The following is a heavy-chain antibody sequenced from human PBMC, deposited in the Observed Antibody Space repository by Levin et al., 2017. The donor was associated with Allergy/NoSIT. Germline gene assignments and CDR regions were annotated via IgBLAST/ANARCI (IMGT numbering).Heavy chain of an antibody. CDR1: VGSCSGNE. D-gene: IGHD1-1*01. CDR3: AAKTTETDY. CDR2: INHSGST. J-gene: IGHJ4*02. Sequence: SETLSLXXGVVVGSCSGNEWKGTRKPPGKGLEWIGEINHSGSTNYNPSLKSRVTISVDTSKNQFSLKLSSVTAADTAVYYCAAKTTETDYWGQGTLVTVSS. V-gene: IGHV4-34*01.